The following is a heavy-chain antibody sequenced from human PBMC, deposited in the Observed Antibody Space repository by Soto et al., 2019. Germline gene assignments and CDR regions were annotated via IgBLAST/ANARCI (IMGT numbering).Heavy chain of an antibody. CDR2: IYYSGST. V-gene: IGHV4-39*01. CDR1: GSSISSSSYY. J-gene: IGHJ5*02. CDR3: AGPYYDVCFDP. D-gene: IGHD3-3*01. Sequence: TLSLTCTFSGSSISSSSYYWGWIRQPPGKGLEWIGSIYYSGSTYYNPSLKGRVTISVDMSKDQFSLKRRSSAATDTAVYYCAGPYYDVCFDPWGQGTLVTVSS.